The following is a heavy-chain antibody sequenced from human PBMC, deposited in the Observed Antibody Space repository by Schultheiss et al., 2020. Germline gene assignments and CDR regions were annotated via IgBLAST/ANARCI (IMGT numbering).Heavy chain of an antibody. Sequence: SQTLSLTCTVSGGSISSGGYYWGWIRQHPGKGLEWIGYIYYSGSTYYNPSLKSRVTISVDTSKNQFSLKLSSVTAADTAVYYCASLIRYSSGWYPFDYWGQGTLVTVSS. J-gene: IGHJ4*02. D-gene: IGHD6-19*01. V-gene: IGHV4-31*03. CDR3: ASLIRYSSGWYPFDY. CDR2: IYYSGST. CDR1: GGSISSGGYY.